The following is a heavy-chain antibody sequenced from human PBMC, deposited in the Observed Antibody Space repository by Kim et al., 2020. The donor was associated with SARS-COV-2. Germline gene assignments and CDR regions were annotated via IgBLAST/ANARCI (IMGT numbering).Heavy chain of an antibody. CDR3: ARDGSIAAATYPDY. J-gene: IGHJ4*02. D-gene: IGHD6-13*01. CDR2: ISYDGSNK. CDR1: GFTFSSYA. Sequence: GGSLRLSCAASGFTFSSYAMHWVRQAPGKGLEWVAVISYDGSNKYYADSVKGRFTISRDNSKNTLYLQMNSLRAEDTAVYYCARDGSIAAATYPDYWGQGTLVTVSS. V-gene: IGHV3-30*04.